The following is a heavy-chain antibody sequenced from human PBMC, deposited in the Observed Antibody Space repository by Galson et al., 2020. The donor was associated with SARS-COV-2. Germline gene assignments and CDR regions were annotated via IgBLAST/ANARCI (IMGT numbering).Heavy chain of an antibody. CDR2: IYSSGST. J-gene: IGHJ4*02. V-gene: IGHV4-39*01. CDR3: ARGMIWPYYFDS. D-gene: IGHD3-16*01. CDR1: GDSLTSSSSY. Sequence: ETSETLYLTCIVYGDSLTSSSSYWGWIRQPPGKGLEWIGNIYSSGSTYYNPSLKSRVTISVDTSKNQFSLWLSSVTAADTAVYFCARGMIWPYYFDSWGQGTLVTVSA.